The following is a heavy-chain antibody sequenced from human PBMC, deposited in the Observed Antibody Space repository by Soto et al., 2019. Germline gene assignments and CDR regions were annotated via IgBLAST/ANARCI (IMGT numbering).Heavy chain of an antibody. CDR3: ARHSCNYRYEVYYGMDG. J-gene: IGHJ6*01. CDR2: IKSKTDGGTP. V-gene: IGHV3-15*07. D-gene: IGHD5-18*01. Sequence: PGGSLRLSCAASGFTFSNAWINWVRQAPGKGLEWVGRIKSKTDGGTPDYAAPVKGRFAISRDDSKNMVYLQMNSLKTEDTGIYYCARHSCNYRYEVYYGMDGCGPGATVS. CDR1: GFTFSNAW.